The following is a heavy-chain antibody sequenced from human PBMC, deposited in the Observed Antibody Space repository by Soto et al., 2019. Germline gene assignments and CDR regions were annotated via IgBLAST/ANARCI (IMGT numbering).Heavy chain of an antibody. V-gene: IGHV4-30-2*01. CDR3: ARGSIQTWFDP. CDR2: IYHSGST. CDR1: GGSISSGGYS. J-gene: IGHJ5*02. D-gene: IGHD6-6*01. Sequence: SETLSLTCAVSGGSISSGGYSWSWIRQPPGKGREWIGYIYHSGSTYYNPSLKSRVTISVDRSKNQFSLKLSSVTAAATAVYYCARGSIQTWFDPWGQGTLVTVSS.